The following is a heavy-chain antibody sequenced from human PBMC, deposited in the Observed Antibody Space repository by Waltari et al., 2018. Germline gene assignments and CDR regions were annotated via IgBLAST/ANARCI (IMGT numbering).Heavy chain of an antibody. D-gene: IGHD3-10*01. CDR1: GYTFTNYY. V-gene: IGHV1-2*02. CDR3: ARSLRSGGY. CDR2: INPDSGVT. J-gene: IGHJ4*02. Sequence: QVQLVQSGAEVKKPGASVKVSCKASGYTFTNYYMHWVRQAPGQGLEWMGWINPDSGVTTYAQRFQGRVTMTRDTSISTAYMELSRLTSDDTAVYYCARSLRSGGYWGQGTLVTVSS.